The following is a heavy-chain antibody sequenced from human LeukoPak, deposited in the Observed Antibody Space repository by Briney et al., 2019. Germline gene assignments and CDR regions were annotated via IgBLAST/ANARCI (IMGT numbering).Heavy chain of an antibody. D-gene: IGHD3-3*01. CDR3: ARARFGVSYYYYYYMDV. CDR1: GFTFSSYW. V-gene: IGHV3-7*01. J-gene: IGHJ6*03. Sequence: GGSLRLSCAASGFTFSSYWMSWVRQAPGKGLEWVANIKQDGSEKYYVDSVKGRFTISRDNAKNSLYLQMNSLRAEDTAVYYCARARFGVSYYYYYYMDVWGKGTTVTVSS. CDR2: IKQDGSEK.